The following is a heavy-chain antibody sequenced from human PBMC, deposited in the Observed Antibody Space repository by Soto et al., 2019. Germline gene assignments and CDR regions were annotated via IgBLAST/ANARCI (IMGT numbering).Heavy chain of an antibody. V-gene: IGHV3-30-3*01. J-gene: IGHJ6*02. CDR2: ISYDGSNK. CDR3: ARDFKGDNITIFVDYYYGMDV. D-gene: IGHD3-3*01. Sequence: GGSLRLSCAASGFTFSSYAMHWVRQAPGKGLEWVAVISYDGSNKYYADSVKGRFTISRDNSKNTLYLQMNSLRAEDTAVYYCARDFKGDNITIFVDYYYGMDVWGQGTTVTVSS. CDR1: GFTFSSYA.